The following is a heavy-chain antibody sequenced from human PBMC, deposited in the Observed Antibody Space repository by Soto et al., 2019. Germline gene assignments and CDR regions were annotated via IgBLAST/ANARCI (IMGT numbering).Heavy chain of an antibody. J-gene: IGHJ6*02. V-gene: IGHV1-69*01. CDR2: IIPIFGTA. D-gene: IGHD6-6*01. Sequence: QVQLVQSGAEVKKPGSSVKVSCKASGGTFSSYAISWVRQAPGQGLEWMGGIIPIFGTANYAQKFQGRVTITADESTRTAYMELSSLRSEDTAVYYCARGYSSSSGRLYYYYYCGMDVWGQGTTVTVSS. CDR1: GGTFSSYA. CDR3: ARGYSSSSGRLYYYYYCGMDV.